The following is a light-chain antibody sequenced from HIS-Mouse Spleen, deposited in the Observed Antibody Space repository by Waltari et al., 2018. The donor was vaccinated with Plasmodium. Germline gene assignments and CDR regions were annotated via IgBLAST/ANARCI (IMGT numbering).Light chain of an antibody. J-gene: IGKJ2*01. CDR1: QSISSY. CDR3: QQSYSTPYT. CDR2: AAS. Sequence: IQMTQSQSSLSASVGDRLPITCRASQSISSYLNWYQQKPGKAPKLLIYAASSLQSGVPSRFSGSGSGTDFTLTISSLQPEDFATYYCQQSYSTPYTFGQGTKLEIK. V-gene: IGKV1-39*01.